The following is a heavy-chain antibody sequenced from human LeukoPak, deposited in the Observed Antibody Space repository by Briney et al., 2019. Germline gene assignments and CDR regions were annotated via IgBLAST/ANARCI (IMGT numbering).Heavy chain of an antibody. D-gene: IGHD3-10*01. V-gene: IGHV3-30*03. CDR2: ISYDGSNK. Sequence: PGGSLRLSCAASGFTFSSYGMHWVRQAPGKGLEWVAVISYDGSNKYYADSVKGRFTISRDNSKNTLYLQMNSLRAEDTAVYYCARQGISGSYYYYYMDVWGKGTTVTVSS. J-gene: IGHJ6*03. CDR3: ARQGISGSYYYYYMDV. CDR1: GFTFSSYG.